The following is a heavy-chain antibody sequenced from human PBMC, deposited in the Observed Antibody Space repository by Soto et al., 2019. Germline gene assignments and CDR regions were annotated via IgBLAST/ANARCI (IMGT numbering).Heavy chain of an antibody. Sequence: QVQLVQSGAEVKKPGASVKVSCEASGYTFTNYYIHWVRQAPGQGLEWMAVINPSGGSTRYAQKLQGRGTMTRDTSTSTVYMELSSLRSEDTAVYYCAKTYGFLGGYYFDYWGQGTLVTVSS. CDR1: GYTFTNYY. CDR3: AKTYGFLGGYYFDY. J-gene: IGHJ4*02. D-gene: IGHD3-16*01. CDR2: INPSGGST. V-gene: IGHV1-46*01.